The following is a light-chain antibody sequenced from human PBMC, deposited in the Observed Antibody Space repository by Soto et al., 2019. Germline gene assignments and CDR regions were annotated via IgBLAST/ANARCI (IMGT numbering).Light chain of an antibody. CDR2: GAS. CDR1: QSVSSN. V-gene: IGKV3-15*01. CDR3: QQYNNWPTMYT. J-gene: IGKJ2*01. Sequence: EIVMTQSPATLSVSPGERATLSCRASQSVSSNLAWYQQKPGQAPRLLIYGASTRATGIPARFSGSGSGTEFTLTISSLQSEDFAVYYCQQYNNWPTMYTFGQWTKLEIK.